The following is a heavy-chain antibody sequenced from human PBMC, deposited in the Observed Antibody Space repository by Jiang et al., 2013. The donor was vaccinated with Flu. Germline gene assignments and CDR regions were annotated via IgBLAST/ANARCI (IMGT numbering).Heavy chain of an antibody. Sequence: GAEVKKPGASVKVSCKASGYTFTDYYIHWVRQAPGQGLEWMGWINPKSGGTNYAQKFQGRVTMTRDTSISTAYMDLSSVRSDDTAVFYCARSLVLSSWYEVDYWGQGTLVTVSS. CDR1: GYTFTDYY. V-gene: IGHV1-2*02. CDR2: INPKSGGT. CDR3: ARSLVLSSWYEVDY. D-gene: IGHD6-13*01. J-gene: IGHJ4*02.